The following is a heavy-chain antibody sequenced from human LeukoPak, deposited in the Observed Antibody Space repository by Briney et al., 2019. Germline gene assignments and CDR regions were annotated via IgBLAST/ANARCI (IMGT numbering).Heavy chain of an antibody. CDR3: ALDVVGAGTGERDY. Sequence: GASVKVSCKASGYTFTSYDINWVRQATGQGLEWMGWMNPNSGNTGYAQKFQGRVTMTRNTSISTAYMELSSLRSEDTAVYYCALDVVGAGTGERDYWGQGTLVTVSS. D-gene: IGHD1-26*01. CDR1: GYTFTSYD. J-gene: IGHJ4*02. CDR2: MNPNSGNT. V-gene: IGHV1-8*01.